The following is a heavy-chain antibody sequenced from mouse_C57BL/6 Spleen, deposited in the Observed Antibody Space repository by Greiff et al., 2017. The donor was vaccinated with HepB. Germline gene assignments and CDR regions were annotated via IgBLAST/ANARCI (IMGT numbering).Heavy chain of an antibody. V-gene: IGHV1-54*01. J-gene: IGHJ3*01. Sequence: QVQLQQSGAELVRPGTSVKVSCKASGYAFTNYLIEWVKQRPGQGLEWIGVINPGSGGTNYNEKFKGKATLTADKSSSTAYMQLSSLTSEDSAVYFCASGVWLRQAWFAYWGQGTLVTVSA. CDR2: INPGSGGT. CDR3: ASGVWLRQAWFAY. CDR1: GYAFTNYL. D-gene: IGHD2-2*01.